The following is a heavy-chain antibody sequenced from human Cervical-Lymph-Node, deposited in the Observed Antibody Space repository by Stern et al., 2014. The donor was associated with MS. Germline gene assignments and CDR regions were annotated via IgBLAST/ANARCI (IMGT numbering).Heavy chain of an antibody. J-gene: IGHJ6*02. Sequence: VQLVESGGGVVQPGKSLRLSCAASGFTFSDYGMHWVRQAPGKGLEWVALATYDGSDQYYADSVKSRFTASRDKSKNTVLLQMNGLRPEDTAVYFCARDRGLTHYFYGMDVWGQGTTVTVSS. CDR3: ARDRGLTHYFYGMDV. D-gene: IGHD3-10*01. CDR1: GFTFSDYG. CDR2: ATYDGSDQ. V-gene: IGHV3-30*03.